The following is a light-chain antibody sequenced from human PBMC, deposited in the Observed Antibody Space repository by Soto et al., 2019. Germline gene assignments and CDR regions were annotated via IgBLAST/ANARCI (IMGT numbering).Light chain of an antibody. CDR2: GVS. J-gene: IGKJ5*01. CDR3: QQSYTAPSIT. Sequence: IQMTQSPSSLSASVGDKVTITCRASQSISSSLNWYQQKSGKAPNLLIYGVSRLQGGVPSRFSGSGSGTDFTLSISSLQPEDFATYYRQQSYTAPSITFGQGTRLEIK. CDR1: QSISSS. V-gene: IGKV1-39*01.